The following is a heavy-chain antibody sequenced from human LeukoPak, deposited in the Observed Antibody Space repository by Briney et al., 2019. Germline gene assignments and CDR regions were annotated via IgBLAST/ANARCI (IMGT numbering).Heavy chain of an antibody. V-gene: IGHV3-53*01. Sequence: PGGSLRLSCAASGFTFSTYGMHWVRQAPGKGLESVSIIYSGGSTYYADSVKGRFTISRDNSKNTLYLQMNSLRAEDTAVYYCARGKAQALDYWGQGTLVTVSS. CDR3: ARGKAQALDY. CDR1: GFTFSTYG. CDR2: IYSGGST. D-gene: IGHD3-3*02. J-gene: IGHJ4*02.